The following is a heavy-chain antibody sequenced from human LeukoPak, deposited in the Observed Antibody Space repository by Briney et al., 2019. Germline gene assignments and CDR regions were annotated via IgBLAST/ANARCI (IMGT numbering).Heavy chain of an antibody. D-gene: IGHD3-10*02. CDR1: GYTFTSYG. J-gene: IGHJ3*02. Sequence: ASVKVSCKASGYTFTSYGISWVRQAPGQGLEWMGWISAYNGNTNYAQKLQGRVTMTTDTSTSTAYMELRSLRSDDTAVYYCAKLFGEFHPNAFDIWGQGTMVTVSS. CDR2: ISAYNGNT. V-gene: IGHV1-18*01. CDR3: AKLFGEFHPNAFDI.